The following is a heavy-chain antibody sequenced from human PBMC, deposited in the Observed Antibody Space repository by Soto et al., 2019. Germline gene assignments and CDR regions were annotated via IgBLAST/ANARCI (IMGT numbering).Heavy chain of an antibody. CDR1: EFTFRSYW. J-gene: IGHJ3*01. CDR2: ISGDGSST. Sequence: GSLILSLAASEFTFRSYWMHLVRQSPGKGLVWVSRISGDGSSTNYADSVKGRFTISRDNAKNTVYLQIDSLRAEDTAVYYCARSLPGTYGAFDLWGQGTVVTVSS. D-gene: IGHD1-7*01. V-gene: IGHV3-74*01. CDR3: ARSLPGTYGAFDL.